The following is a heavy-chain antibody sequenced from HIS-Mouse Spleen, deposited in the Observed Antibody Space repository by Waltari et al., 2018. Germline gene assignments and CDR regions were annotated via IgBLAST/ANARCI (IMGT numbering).Heavy chain of an antibody. D-gene: IGHD3-10*01. Sequence: QLQLQESGPGLVKPSETLSLTCTVSGCSISSSSYYWCWIRQPPGKGLEWIGSIYYSGSTYYNPSLKSRVTISVDTSKNQFSLKLSSVTAADTAVYYCARTDPDYYGSGSHRLDYWGQGTLVTVSP. V-gene: IGHV4-39*01. CDR3: ARTDPDYYGSGSHRLDY. CDR1: GCSISSSSYY. J-gene: IGHJ4*02. CDR2: IYYSGST.